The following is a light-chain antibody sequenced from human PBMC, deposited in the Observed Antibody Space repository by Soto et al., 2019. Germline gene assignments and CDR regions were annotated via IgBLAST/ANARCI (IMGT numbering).Light chain of an antibody. CDR1: QSISSW. CDR3: QQYHTYPWT. J-gene: IGKJ1*01. Sequence: DIQIRRSPSTLSSSVGARLTITSLGSQSISSWLAWDQQKPGKAPKFLIHRVSSLESGVPSRFSGSGSGTEFTLTISSLEPDDFATYFCQQYHTYPWTFGQGTKVDI. CDR2: RVS. V-gene: IGKV1-5*03.